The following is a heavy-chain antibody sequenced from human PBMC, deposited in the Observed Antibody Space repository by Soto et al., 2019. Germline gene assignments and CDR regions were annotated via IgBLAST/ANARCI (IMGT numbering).Heavy chain of an antibody. CDR2: ITDTGGDA. CDR3: ARGSTDSYPGSRIFDF. D-gene: IGHD3-10*01. Sequence: HPGGSLRLSCVASGLTFGSRAMTWVRQAPGEGLQWVSTITDTGGDAKYADSVRGRFVISRDNSKKTLYLQMTSLTAEDSAMYYCARGSTDSYPGSRIFDFWGRGTLVPSPQ. J-gene: IGHJ4*02. V-gene: IGHV3-23*01. CDR1: GLTFGSRA.